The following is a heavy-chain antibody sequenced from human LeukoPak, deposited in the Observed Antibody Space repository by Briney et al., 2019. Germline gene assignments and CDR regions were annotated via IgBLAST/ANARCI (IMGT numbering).Heavy chain of an antibody. Sequence: GASVKVSCKASGYTFTSYGISWVRQAPGQGLEWMGGIIPIFDTAKYAQKLQGRVTITADESTSTAYMELSSLRSEDTAVYYCAREGTTDNWFDPWGQGTLVTVSS. V-gene: IGHV1-69*13. CDR2: IIPIFDTA. D-gene: IGHD1-1*01. J-gene: IGHJ5*02. CDR1: GYTFTSYG. CDR3: AREGTTDNWFDP.